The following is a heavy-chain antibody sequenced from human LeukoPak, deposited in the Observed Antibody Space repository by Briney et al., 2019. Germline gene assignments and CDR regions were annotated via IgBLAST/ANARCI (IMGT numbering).Heavy chain of an antibody. J-gene: IGHJ6*03. Sequence: GGSLRLSCAASGFTFSSYAMSWVRQAPGKGLEWVSAISGSGGSTYYADSVKGRFTISRDNARNTHYLQMNSLRADDTAVYYFVRDVGGVGQDYYYMDVWGKGTTVTVSS. CDR1: GFTFSSYA. V-gene: IGHV3-23*01. D-gene: IGHD3-10*01. CDR3: VRDVGGVGQDYYYMDV. CDR2: ISGSGGST.